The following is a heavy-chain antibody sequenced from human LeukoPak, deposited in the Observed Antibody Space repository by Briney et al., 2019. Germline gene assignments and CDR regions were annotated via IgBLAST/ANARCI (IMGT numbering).Heavy chain of an antibody. CDR2: MNPNSGNT. Sequence: ASVTVSCKASGYTFTSYDINWVRQAPGQGLEWMGWMNPNSGNTGYAQKFQGRVTMTRNTSISTAYMELSSLRSEDTAVYYCARVGDGYTYRNRRGYFQHWGQGTLVTVSS. CDR1: GYTFTSYD. D-gene: IGHD5-24*01. J-gene: IGHJ1*01. CDR3: ARVGDGYTYRNRRGYFQH. V-gene: IGHV1-8*01.